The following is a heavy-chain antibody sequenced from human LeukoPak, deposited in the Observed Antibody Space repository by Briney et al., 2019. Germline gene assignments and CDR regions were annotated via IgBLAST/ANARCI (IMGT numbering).Heavy chain of an antibody. CDR1: GFTFSSYT. CDR3: ATEGRSTTAGY. Sequence: GGSLRLSCGDSGFTFSSYTMIWVRQAPEKGLEWVSSISSGSNSIYYADSVKGRFTISRDNAKKSLDLQMNSLRAEDTSVYYCATEGRSTTAGYWGQGTLVTVSS. CDR2: ISSGSNSI. J-gene: IGHJ4*02. V-gene: IGHV3-21*01. D-gene: IGHD2-2*01.